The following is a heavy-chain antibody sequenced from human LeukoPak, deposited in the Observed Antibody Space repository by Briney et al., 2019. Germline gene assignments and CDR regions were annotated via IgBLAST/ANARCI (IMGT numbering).Heavy chain of an antibody. V-gene: IGHV3-74*01. CDR3: ARDRGAGTPFDP. Sequence: GGSLRLSCAASGFTFSSHWMHWVRQVLGKGLVWVSRITTDVTNTAYADSVRGRFTISRDNAKTTLYLQMNSLRAEDTAVYYCARDRGAGTPFDPWGQGTLVTVSS. D-gene: IGHD1-1*01. CDR2: ITTDVTNT. J-gene: IGHJ5*02. CDR1: GFTFSSHW.